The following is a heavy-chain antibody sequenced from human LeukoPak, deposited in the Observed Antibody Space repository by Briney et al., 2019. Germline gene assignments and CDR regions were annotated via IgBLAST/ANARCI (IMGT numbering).Heavy chain of an antibody. V-gene: IGHV4-31*03. J-gene: IGHJ4*02. D-gene: IGHD3-22*01. CDR2: IYYSGST. CDR3: ARSPDSYYCDT. CDR1: GGSISSGGYY. Sequence: TLSLTCTVSGGSISSGGYYWSWIRQHPGKGLEWIGYIYYSGSTYYNPSLKSRISISVDTSENQFSLKLNSVTAADTAVYYCARSPDSYYCDTWGQGTLVTVSP.